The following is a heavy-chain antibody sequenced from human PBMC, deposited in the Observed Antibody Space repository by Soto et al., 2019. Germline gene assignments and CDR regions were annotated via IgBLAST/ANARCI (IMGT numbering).Heavy chain of an antibody. CDR1: GYSFTSYW. V-gene: IGHV5-51*01. CDR3: ARLPMSKAAAGMWYYYYYYGMDV. D-gene: IGHD6-13*01. Sequence: GESLKISCKGSGYSFTSYWIGWVRQMPGKDLEWMGIIYPGDSDTRYSPSFQGQVTISADKSISTAYLQWSSLKASDTAMYYCARLPMSKAAAGMWYYYYYYGMDVWGQGTTVTVSS. CDR2: IYPGDSDT. J-gene: IGHJ6*02.